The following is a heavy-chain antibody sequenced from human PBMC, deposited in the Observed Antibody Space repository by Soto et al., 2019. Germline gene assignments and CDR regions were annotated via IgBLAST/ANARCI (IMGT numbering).Heavy chain of an antibody. D-gene: IGHD4-4*01. CDR1: GGSISSGDYY. CDR3: ARDSHDNSNYLSNWFDP. V-gene: IGHV4-30-4*01. J-gene: IGHJ5*02. Sequence: QVQLQESGPGLVKPSQTLSLTCTVSGGSISSGDYYWSWIRQPPGKGLEWIGYIYYSGSTYYNPSLKSRVTILLDTSKNQFSLKLSSVTAADTAVYYCARDSHDNSNYLSNWFDPWGQGTLVTVSS. CDR2: IYYSGST.